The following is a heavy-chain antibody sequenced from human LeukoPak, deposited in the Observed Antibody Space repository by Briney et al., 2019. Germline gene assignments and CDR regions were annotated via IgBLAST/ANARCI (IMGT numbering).Heavy chain of an antibody. Sequence: ASVKFSCKASEYTFTGYYIHWVRQAPGQGLEWMGWIYPNSGGTSYAQKFQGRVTMTRDTSTSTAYMELNSLKSDDMAVYYCTRGHSTSSSFDYWGQGALVTVSS. D-gene: IGHD6-6*01. CDR2: IYPNSGGT. CDR1: EYTFTGYY. J-gene: IGHJ4*02. V-gene: IGHV1-2*02. CDR3: TRGHSTSSSFDY.